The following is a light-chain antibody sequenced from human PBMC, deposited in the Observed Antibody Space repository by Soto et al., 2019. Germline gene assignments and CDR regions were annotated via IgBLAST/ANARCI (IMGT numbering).Light chain of an antibody. CDR2: AAS. V-gene: IGKV1-39*01. CDR3: QQTYSTPIT. CDR1: QTVRTY. Sequence: DIQMTQSPSSLSASVGDRVTIRCRASQTVRTYLNWYQQKPGKAPIXXIYAASSLPSAVPPRFTGAGSETDFTLTISSLQPADFGTYYCQQTYSTPITFGQGTRLEIK. J-gene: IGKJ5*01.